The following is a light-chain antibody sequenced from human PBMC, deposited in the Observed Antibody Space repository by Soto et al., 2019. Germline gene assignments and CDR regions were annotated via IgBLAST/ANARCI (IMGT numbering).Light chain of an antibody. J-gene: IGKJ4*01. V-gene: IGKV1-5*03. CDR2: KAS. Sequence: DLQMTQSPSTVSGSVGYSFAITGMASQTISSWLAWYQQQQGKDAKLLIYKASTLKSGFKSRFSGSGSGTDFTLTINSMQAEEFATYYCQQTRSYPSTFGRGTKVDIK. CDR3: QQTRSYPST. CDR1: QTISSW.